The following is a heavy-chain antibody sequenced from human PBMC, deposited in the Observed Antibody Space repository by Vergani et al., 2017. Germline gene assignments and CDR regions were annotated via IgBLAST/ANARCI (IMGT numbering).Heavy chain of an antibody. CDR2: IIPIFGTA. CDR3: ARGRGYSGYDFGPRGGMFDY. D-gene: IGHD5-12*01. J-gene: IGHJ4*02. CDR1: GGTFSSYA. V-gene: IGHV1-69*13. Sequence: QVQLVQSGAEVKKPGASVKVSCKASGGTFSSYAISWVRQAPGQGLEWMGGIIPIFGTANYAQKFQGRVTITADESTSTAYMELSSRRSEDTAVYYCARGRGYSGYDFGPRGGMFDYWGQGTLVTVSS.